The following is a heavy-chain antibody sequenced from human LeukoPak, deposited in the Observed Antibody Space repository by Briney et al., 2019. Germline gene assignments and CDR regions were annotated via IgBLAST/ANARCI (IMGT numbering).Heavy chain of an antibody. J-gene: IGHJ5*02. V-gene: IGHV1-8*01. CDR2: MNPNSGNT. CDR3: AIGKVASRRGSWFDP. D-gene: IGHD6-6*01. Sequence: GASVKVSCKTSGYTFTSYDINWVRQATGQGLEWMGWMNPNSGNTGYAQKFQGRVTMTRNNSISTAYMDLSSLTSEDTAVYYCAIGKVASRRGSWFDPWGQGTLVTVS. CDR1: GYTFTSYD.